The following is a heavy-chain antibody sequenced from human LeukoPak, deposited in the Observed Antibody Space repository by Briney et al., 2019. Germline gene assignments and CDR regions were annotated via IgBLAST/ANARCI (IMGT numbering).Heavy chain of an antibody. V-gene: IGHV3-30*02. Sequence: GGSLRLSCSASGFTFNTYDMHWVRQPPGKGLEWVAFITYDRGDTYYADSVKGRFTISRDSSKTTLSLQMNSLRAEDTAVYYCYTDIVTVPAPNYWGQGALVIVSS. J-gene: IGHJ4*02. CDR3: YTDIVTVPAPNY. CDR1: GFTFNTYD. CDR2: ITYDRGDT. D-gene: IGHD2-2*01.